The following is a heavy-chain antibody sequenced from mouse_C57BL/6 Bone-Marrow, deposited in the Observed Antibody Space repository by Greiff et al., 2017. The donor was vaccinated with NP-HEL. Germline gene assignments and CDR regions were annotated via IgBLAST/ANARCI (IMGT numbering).Heavy chain of an antibody. V-gene: IGHV1-72*01. Sequence: QVQLQQPGAELVKPGASVKLSCKASGYTFTSYWMHWVKQRPGRGLEWIGRIDPNSGGTKYNEKFKSKATMTVDKPSSTAYMQLSSLTSEDSAFYYCARTVYYGSSPTGNYWGQGTTLTVSS. CDR1: GYTFTSYW. CDR3: ARTVYYGSSPTGNY. CDR2: IDPNSGGT. J-gene: IGHJ2*01. D-gene: IGHD1-1*01.